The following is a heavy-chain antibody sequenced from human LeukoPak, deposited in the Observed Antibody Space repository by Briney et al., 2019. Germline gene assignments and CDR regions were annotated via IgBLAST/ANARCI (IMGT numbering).Heavy chain of an antibody. CDR1: GGTFSSYA. CDR3: ARDSRVVRGVIITNYFDY. Sequence: SVKVSCKASGGTFSSYAISWVRQAPGQGLEWMGGIIPIFGTANYAQKFQGRVTITADESTSTAYMELSSLRSEGTAVYYCARDSRVVRGVIITNYFDYWGQGTLVTVSS. V-gene: IGHV1-69*13. CDR2: IIPIFGTA. D-gene: IGHD3-10*01. J-gene: IGHJ4*02.